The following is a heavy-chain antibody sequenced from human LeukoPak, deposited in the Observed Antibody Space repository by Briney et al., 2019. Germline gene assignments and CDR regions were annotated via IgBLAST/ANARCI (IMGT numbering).Heavy chain of an antibody. CDR1: GGSISSGGYS. J-gene: IGHJ3*02. CDR2: IYHSGST. Sequence: TLSLTCAVSGGSISSGGYSWSWIRQPPGKGLEWIGYIYHSGSTYYNPSLKSRVTISVDRSKNQFSLKLSSVTAADTAVYYCARGPRASSDAFDIWGQGTMVTVSS. V-gene: IGHV4-30-2*01. CDR3: ARGPRASSDAFDI.